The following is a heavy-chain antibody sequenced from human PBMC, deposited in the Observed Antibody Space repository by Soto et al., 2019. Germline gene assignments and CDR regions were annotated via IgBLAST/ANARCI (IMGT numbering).Heavy chain of an antibody. CDR1: GGSISNYY. CDR2: ISYIGTT. D-gene: IGHD5-18*01. V-gene: IGHV4-59*01. CDR3: VRGGGGYGNGMIDY. Sequence: SETLSLTCTVSGGSISNYYWSWIRQSPGKGLEWIGYISYIGTTNYNPSLKSRVTISVDTSKNQFSLRLTSVTAADTAVYYCVRGGGGYGNGMIDYWGQGTPVTV. J-gene: IGHJ4*02.